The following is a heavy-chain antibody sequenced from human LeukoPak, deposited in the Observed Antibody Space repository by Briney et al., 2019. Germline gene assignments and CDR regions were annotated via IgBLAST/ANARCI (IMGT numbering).Heavy chain of an antibody. CDR2: INQDGSER. CDR3: AREGPGEYFDY. D-gene: IGHD3-10*01. Sequence: GGSLRLSCAASGFTFSSYWMNWVRQAPGKGLEWVANINQDGSERYYVDSVKGRFTISRDNGKNSLYLQLNSLRAEDTAVYYCAREGPGEYFDYWGQGTLVTVSS. J-gene: IGHJ4*02. CDR1: GFTFSSYW. V-gene: IGHV3-7*01.